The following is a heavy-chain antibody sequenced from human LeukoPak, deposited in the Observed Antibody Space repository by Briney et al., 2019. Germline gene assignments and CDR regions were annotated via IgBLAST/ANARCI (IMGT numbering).Heavy chain of an antibody. CDR1: DESFSGYY. Sequence: PSETLSLTRAVYDESFSGYYCSWIRQPPRKGLEWIGEIDHSGSTNYNPSLQSRVTISVDTSKNQFSLKLSSVTAADTAVYYCARGYYDSSGYYGAFDIWGQGTMVTVSS. V-gene: IGHV4-34*01. CDR3: ARGYYDSSGYYGAFDI. CDR2: IDHSGST. J-gene: IGHJ3*02. D-gene: IGHD3-22*01.